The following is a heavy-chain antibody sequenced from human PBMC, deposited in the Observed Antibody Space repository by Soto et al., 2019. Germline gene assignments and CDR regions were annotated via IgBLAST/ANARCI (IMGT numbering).Heavy chain of an antibody. CDR2: IYYSGST. J-gene: IGHJ5*02. CDR1: GGSISSYY. CDR3: ARDRGAYCSGGSCGWFDP. Sequence: SETLSLTCTVSGGSISSYYWSWIRQPPGKGLEWIGYIYYSGSTNYNPSLKSRVTISVDTSKNQFSLKLSSVTAADTAVYYCARDRGAYCSGGSCGWFDPWGQGILVNVSS. V-gene: IGHV4-59*01. D-gene: IGHD2-15*01.